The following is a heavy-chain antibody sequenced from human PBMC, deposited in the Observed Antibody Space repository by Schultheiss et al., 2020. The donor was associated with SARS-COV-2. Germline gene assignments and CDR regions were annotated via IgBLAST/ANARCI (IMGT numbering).Heavy chain of an antibody. V-gene: IGHV4-34*01. CDR1: GGSISSYY. D-gene: IGHD1-14*01. CDR2: INHSGST. CDR3: ARAPGTAPYYYYMDV. Sequence: LSCTVSGGSISSYYWSWIRQPPGKGLEWIGEINHSGSTNYNPSLKSRVTISVDTSKNQFSLKLSSVTAADTAVYYCARAPGTAPYYYYMDVWGKGTTVTVSS. J-gene: IGHJ6*03.